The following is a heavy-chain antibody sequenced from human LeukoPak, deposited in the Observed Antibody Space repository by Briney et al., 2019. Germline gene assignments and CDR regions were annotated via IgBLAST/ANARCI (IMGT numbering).Heavy chain of an antibody. Sequence: GASVKVSCKASGYTFTSYYMHWVRQAPGQGLAWMGIINPSGGSTSYAQKFQGRVTMTRDTSTSTVYMELSSLRSEDTAVYYCAREGDYYYGSGSYLGAFDIWGQGTMVTVSS. J-gene: IGHJ3*02. CDR3: AREGDYYYGSGSYLGAFDI. CDR1: GYTFTSYY. D-gene: IGHD3-10*01. V-gene: IGHV1-46*01. CDR2: INPSGGST.